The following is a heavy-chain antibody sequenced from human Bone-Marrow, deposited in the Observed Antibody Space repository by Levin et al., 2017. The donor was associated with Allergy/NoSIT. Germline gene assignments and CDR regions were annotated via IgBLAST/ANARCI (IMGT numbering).Heavy chain of an antibody. Sequence: GGSLRLSCAASGFTFSSYAMSWVRQAPGKGLEWVSTTNDDGGRTYYADSVKGRFTISRDNSKNTLYLQMNTLRADDTALYYCAKESWENWGQGTLVTVSS. D-gene: IGHD1-26*01. V-gene: IGHV3-23*01. CDR2: TNDDGGRT. CDR1: GFTFSSYA. CDR3: AKESWEN. J-gene: IGHJ4*02.